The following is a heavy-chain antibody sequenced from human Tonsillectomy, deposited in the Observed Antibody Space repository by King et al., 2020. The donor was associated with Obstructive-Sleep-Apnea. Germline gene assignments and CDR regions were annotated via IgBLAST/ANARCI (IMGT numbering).Heavy chain of an antibody. CDR3: ARGPSTVTHDFDY. CDR1: GGSFIDYY. Sequence: VQLQQWGAALLKPSETLSLTCAVYGGSFIDYYWSWIRQPPGMGLEWSGEINHSGGTNYNPALKSRVTISVDTSKNQFSLNLNSMTAADAAVYYCARGPSTVTHDFDYWGQGTLVTVSS. CDR2: INHSGGT. D-gene: IGHD4-17*01. V-gene: IGHV4-34*01. J-gene: IGHJ4*02.